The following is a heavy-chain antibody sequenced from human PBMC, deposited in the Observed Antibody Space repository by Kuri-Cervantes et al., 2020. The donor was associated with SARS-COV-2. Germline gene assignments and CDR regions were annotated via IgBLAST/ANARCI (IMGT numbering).Heavy chain of an antibody. CDR2: IYTSGST. Sequence: LRLSCTVSGGSISSGSYYWSWIRQPAGKGLEWIGRIYTSGSTNYNPSLKSRVTISVDTSKNQFSLKLSSVTAADTAVYHCASGGSSGYFNYWGQGTLVTVSS. CDR3: ASGGSSGYFNY. CDR1: GGSISSGSYY. V-gene: IGHV4-61*02. D-gene: IGHD3-22*01. J-gene: IGHJ4*02.